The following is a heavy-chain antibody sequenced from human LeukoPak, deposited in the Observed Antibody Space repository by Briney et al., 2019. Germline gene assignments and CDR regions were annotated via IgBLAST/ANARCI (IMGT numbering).Heavy chain of an antibody. CDR1: GYTFTSYG. CDR3: ARDDDGSGTLLDY. J-gene: IGHJ4*02. Sequence: GASVKVSCKASGYTFTSYGISWVRQAPGQGLEWMGWINADNGNTRYAQKLQGRVTMTTDTSTTTAYMDLRSLRSDDTAVYYCARDDDGSGTLLDYWGQGTLVTVSS. D-gene: IGHD3-10*01. CDR2: INADNGNT. V-gene: IGHV1-18*01.